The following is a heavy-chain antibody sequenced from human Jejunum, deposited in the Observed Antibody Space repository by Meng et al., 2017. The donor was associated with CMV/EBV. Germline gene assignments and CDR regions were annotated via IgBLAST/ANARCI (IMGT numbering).Heavy chain of an antibody. CDR3: ARVEVGITSGDY. CDR2: INAYNGDT. CDR1: GYTFTNYG. Sequence: VRWGGEVKKPGAQVKGSCKASGYTFTNYGITWVRQAPGQGLEWMGWINAYNGDTNYAQTLQGRVTMTTDTSTSTAYMELRSLRSDDTAVYYCARVEVGITSGDYWGQGTLVTVSS. J-gene: IGHJ4*02. D-gene: IGHD1-26*01. V-gene: IGHV1-18*01.